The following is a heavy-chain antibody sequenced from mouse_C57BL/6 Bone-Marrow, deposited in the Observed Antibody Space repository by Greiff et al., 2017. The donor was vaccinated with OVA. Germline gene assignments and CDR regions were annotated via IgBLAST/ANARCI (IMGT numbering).Heavy chain of an antibody. V-gene: IGHV6-6*01. CDR1: GFTFSDSC. CDR3: TRQGLWYFDV. Sequence: EVHLVESGGGLVQPGGSMKLSCDASGFTFSDSCMDWVRQSPEKGLEWVAEIRNKANNHATYYAEYVKGRFTISRYDSKSSVYLPMNSLRAEDTGIYYCTRQGLWYFDVWGTGTTVTVSS. J-gene: IGHJ1*03. CDR2: IRNKANNHAT.